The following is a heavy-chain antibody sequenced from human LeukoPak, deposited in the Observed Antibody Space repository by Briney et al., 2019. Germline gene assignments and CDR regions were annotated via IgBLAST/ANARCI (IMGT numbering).Heavy chain of an antibody. CDR1: GFTFSSYG. CDR2: ISNSGGST. J-gene: IGHJ4*02. D-gene: IGHD6-19*01. V-gene: IGHV3-23*01. Sequence: GGSLRLSCAASGFTFSSYGMSWVRQAPGKGLEWVSGISNSGGSTYYADSVKGRFTISRDNSKNTLYLQMNSLRAEDTAVYYCAKDSYSSGWYGWGQGTLVTVSS. CDR3: AKDSYSSGWYG.